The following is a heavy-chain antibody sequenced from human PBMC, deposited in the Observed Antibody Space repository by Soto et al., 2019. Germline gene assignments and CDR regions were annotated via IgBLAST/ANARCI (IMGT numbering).Heavy chain of an antibody. CDR2: IYYSGST. Sequence: PSETLSLTCTVSGGSISSVAYYWSWIRQHPGRGLEWIGYIYYSGSTYYNPSLKSRVTISLDTSQNQFSLKLSSVTAADTAVYYCARGPAGGSDWNKKICYIVYSGQGTLVTVSS. J-gene: IGHJ4*02. CDR3: ARGPAGGSDWNKKICYIVY. D-gene: IGHD1-1*01. CDR1: GGSISSVAYY. V-gene: IGHV4-31*03.